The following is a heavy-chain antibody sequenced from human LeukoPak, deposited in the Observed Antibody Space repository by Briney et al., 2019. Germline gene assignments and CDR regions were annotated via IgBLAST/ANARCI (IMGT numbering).Heavy chain of an antibody. Sequence: ASVKVSCKASGYTFTSYYMHWVRQAPGQGLEWMEWINPNSGGTNYAQKFQGRVTMTRDTSISTAYMELSRLRSDDTAVYYCARGGLEDYYFDYWGQGTLVTVSS. J-gene: IGHJ4*02. V-gene: IGHV1-2*02. CDR3: ARGGLEDYYFDY. CDR1: GYTFTSYY. D-gene: IGHD1-1*01. CDR2: INPNSGGT.